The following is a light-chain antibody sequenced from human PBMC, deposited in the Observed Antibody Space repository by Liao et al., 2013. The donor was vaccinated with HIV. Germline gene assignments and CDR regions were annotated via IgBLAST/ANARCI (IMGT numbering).Light chain of an antibody. J-gene: IGLJ3*02. CDR1: KLGDKY. CDR3: QAWDSGIVV. V-gene: IGLV3-1*01. Sequence: SYELTQPPSVSVSPGQTASITCSGDKLGDKYASWYQQKPGQSPVLVIYQDNKRPSGIPERFSGSNSGNTATLTVSGTQTMDEGDYYCQAWDSGIVVFGGGTTLTIL. CDR2: QDN.